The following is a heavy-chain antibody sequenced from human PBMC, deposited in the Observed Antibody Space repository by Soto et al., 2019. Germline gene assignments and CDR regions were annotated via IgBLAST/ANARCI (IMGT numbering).Heavy chain of an antibody. Sequence: PSETLSLTCTVSGGSISSSSYYWGWIRQPPGKGLEWIGSIYYSGSTYYNPSLKSRVTISVDTSKNQFSLKLSSVTAADTAVYYCARQEAGAMVRGVSGYMDVWGKGTTVTVSS. CDR2: IYYSGST. D-gene: IGHD3-10*01. CDR1: GGSISSSSYY. V-gene: IGHV4-39*01. CDR3: ARQEAGAMVRGVSGYMDV. J-gene: IGHJ6*03.